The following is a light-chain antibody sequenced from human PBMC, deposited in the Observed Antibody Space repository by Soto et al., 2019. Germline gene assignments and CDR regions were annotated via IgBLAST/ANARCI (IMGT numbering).Light chain of an antibody. V-gene: IGKV4-1*01. CDR3: QQYYSTPMYT. Sequence: VMTQSPDSLAVSLGERATINCKSSQSVFYSPTNQNYLAWYQQKPGQPPKLLIYWASTRESGVPDRFSGSGSGTDFTLTISSLQAEDVAVYYCQQYYSTPMYTFGQGTKLESK. CDR2: WAS. J-gene: IGKJ2*01. CDR1: QSVFYSPTNQNY.